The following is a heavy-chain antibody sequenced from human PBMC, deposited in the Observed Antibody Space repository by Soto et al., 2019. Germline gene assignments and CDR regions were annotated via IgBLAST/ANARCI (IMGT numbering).Heavy chain of an antibody. J-gene: IGHJ6*02. CDR2: IYYSGST. CDR1: GGSISSSSYY. D-gene: IGHD6-19*01. CDR3: ARLRDDIAVAGTINYYYYGMDV. Sequence: SETLSLTCTVSGGSISSSSYYWGWIRQPPGKGLEWIGSIYYSGSTYYNPSLKSRVTISVDTSKNQFSLKLSSVTAADTAVYYCARLRDDIAVAGTINYYYYGMDVWGQGTTVT. V-gene: IGHV4-39*01.